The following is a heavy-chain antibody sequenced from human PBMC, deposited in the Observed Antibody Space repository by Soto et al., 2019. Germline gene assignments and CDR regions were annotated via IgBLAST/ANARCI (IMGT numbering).Heavy chain of an antibody. D-gene: IGHD6-6*01. CDR2: ISSNGGST. Sequence: GGSLRLSCAASGFTFSSYAMHWVRQAPGKGLEYVSAISSNGGSTYYANSVKGRFTISRDNSKNTLYLQMGSLRAEDMAVYYCARGGWQLRNPIFDYWGQGTLVTVSS. CDR1: GFTFSSYA. J-gene: IGHJ4*02. V-gene: IGHV3-64*01. CDR3: ARGGWQLRNPIFDY.